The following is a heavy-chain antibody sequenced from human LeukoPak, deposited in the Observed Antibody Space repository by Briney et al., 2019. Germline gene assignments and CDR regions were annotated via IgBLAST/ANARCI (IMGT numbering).Heavy chain of an antibody. Sequence: SETLSLTCTVSGGSISSGSYYWSWIRQPAGKGLEWIGRIYTSGSTNYNPSLKSRVTISVDTSKNQFSLKLSSVTAADTAVYYCASLNFGGLEPRHYYYYMDVWGKGTTVTVSS. V-gene: IGHV4-61*02. J-gene: IGHJ6*03. D-gene: IGHD1-1*01. CDR1: GGSISSGSYY. CDR2: IYTSGST. CDR3: ASLNFGGLEPRHYYYYMDV.